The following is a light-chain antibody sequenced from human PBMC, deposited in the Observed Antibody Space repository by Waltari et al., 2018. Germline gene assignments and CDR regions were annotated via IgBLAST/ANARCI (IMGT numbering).Light chain of an antibody. CDR1: SSNIASTT. CDR3: AAWDDSLNGPV. CDR2: SNK. J-gene: IGLJ2*01. V-gene: IGLV1-44*01. Sequence: QSVLTQPPSASGTPGQRVTIACSGSSSNIASTTVKRYQQLPGTAPKLLIYSNKQRPSGVPDRFSGSKSGTSASLAISGLQSEDEADYYCAAWDDSLNGPVFGGGTKLTVL.